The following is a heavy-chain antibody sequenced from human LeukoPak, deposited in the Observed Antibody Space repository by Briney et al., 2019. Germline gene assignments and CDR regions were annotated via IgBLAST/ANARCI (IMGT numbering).Heavy chain of an antibody. CDR1: GGSISNGVYS. Sequence: SQTLSLTCAVSGGSISNGVYSWIWIRQPPGKGLECVGYMYHSGTTHYNPSLKSRVTISVDRSKNQFSLKLSSVTAADTAVYYCVRGYYYDSSGYWVRAFDIWGQGTMVTVSS. D-gene: IGHD3-22*01. CDR2: MYHSGTT. CDR3: VRGYYYDSSGYWVRAFDI. J-gene: IGHJ3*02. V-gene: IGHV4-30-2*01.